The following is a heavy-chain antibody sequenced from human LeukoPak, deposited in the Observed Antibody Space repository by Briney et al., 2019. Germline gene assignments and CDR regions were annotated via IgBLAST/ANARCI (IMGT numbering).Heavy chain of an antibody. CDR1: GGSISSYY. CDR2: IYTSGST. J-gene: IGHJ6*02. Sequence: SETLSLTCTVSGGSISSYYWSWIRQPAGKGLEWIGRIYTSGSTNYNPSLKSRVTMSVDTSKNQFSLKLSSVTAADTAVYYCARDIVVVPAAMSGMDVWGQGTTVTVSS. D-gene: IGHD2-2*01. V-gene: IGHV4-4*07. CDR3: ARDIVVVPAAMSGMDV.